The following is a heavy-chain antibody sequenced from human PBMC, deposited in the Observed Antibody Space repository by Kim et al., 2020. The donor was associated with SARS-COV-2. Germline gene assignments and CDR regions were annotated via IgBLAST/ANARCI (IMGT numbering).Heavy chain of an antibody. Sequence: SETLSLTCTVSGGSISSSSYYWGWIRQPPGKGLEWIGSIYYSGSTYYNPSLKSRVTISVDTSKNQFSLKLSSVTAADTAVYYCARRPPVTTVVTGWFDPWGQGTLVTVSS. D-gene: IGHD4-17*01. CDR2: IYYSGST. CDR3: ARRPPVTTVVTGWFDP. CDR1: GGSISSSSYY. J-gene: IGHJ5*02. V-gene: IGHV4-39*01.